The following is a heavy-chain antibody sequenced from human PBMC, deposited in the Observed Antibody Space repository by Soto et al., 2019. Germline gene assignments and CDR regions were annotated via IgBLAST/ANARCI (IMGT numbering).Heavy chain of an antibody. CDR2: IFYSGTT. D-gene: IGHD1-1*01. Sequence: SETLSLTCTVSGDSISSADYYWSWIRQTPGKGLEWIGHIFYSGTTYYNPSLKSRLTISVDTSKSHFSLRLTSVTAADTAVYYCARDLWVEPELYYYGMDVWGQGTTVTVSS. CDR3: ARDLWVEPELYYYGMDV. J-gene: IGHJ6*02. V-gene: IGHV4-30-4*01. CDR1: GDSISSADYY.